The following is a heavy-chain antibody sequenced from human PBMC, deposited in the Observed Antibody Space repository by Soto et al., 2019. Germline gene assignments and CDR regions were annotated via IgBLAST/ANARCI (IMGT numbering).Heavy chain of an antibody. CDR3: ARIGLAIVPAAVENWFDP. D-gene: IGHD2-2*01. CDR1: GGSFSGYY. J-gene: IGHJ5*02. V-gene: IGHV4-34*01. CDR2: INHSGST. Sequence: SETLSLTCAVYGGSFSGYYWSWIRQPPGKGLEWIGEINHSGSTNYNPSLKSRVTISVDTSKNQFSLKLSSVTAADTAVYYCARIGLAIVPAAVENWFDPWGQGTLVTVSS.